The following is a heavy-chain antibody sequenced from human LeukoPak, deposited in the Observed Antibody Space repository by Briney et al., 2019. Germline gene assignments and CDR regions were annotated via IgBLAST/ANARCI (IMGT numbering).Heavy chain of an antibody. Sequence: PSETLSLTCTVSGGSISSSSYYWGWIRQPPGKGLEWIGSIYYSGSTYYNPSLKSRVTISVDTSKNQFSLKLSSVTAADTAVYYCARLYDSSGYLDYWGRGTLVTVSS. CDR3: ARLYDSSGYLDY. CDR1: GGSISSSSYY. D-gene: IGHD3-22*01. V-gene: IGHV4-39*01. CDR2: IYYSGST. J-gene: IGHJ4*02.